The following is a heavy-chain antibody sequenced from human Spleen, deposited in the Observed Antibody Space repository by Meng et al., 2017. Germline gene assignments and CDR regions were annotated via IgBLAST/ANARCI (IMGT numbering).Heavy chain of an antibody. J-gene: IGHJ4*02. CDR1: GFTFSSYS. CDR3: ASHPQQWLATTQDY. CDR2: ISSSTTYI. V-gene: IGHV3-21*01. Sequence: GGSLRLSCAGSGFTFSSYSMNWVRHAPGKGLEWVSFISSSTTYIYYADSVKGRFTISRDNAKNSLYLQMNSLRAEDTAVYYCASHPQQWLATTQDYWGQGTLVTVSS. D-gene: IGHD6-19*01.